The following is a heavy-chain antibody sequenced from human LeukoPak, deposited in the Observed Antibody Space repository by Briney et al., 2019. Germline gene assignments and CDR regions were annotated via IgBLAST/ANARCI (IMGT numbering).Heavy chain of an antibody. CDR1: GGSFSDYY. V-gene: IGHV4-34*01. D-gene: IGHD5-24*01. Sequence: SETPSLTCAVYGGSFSDYYWSWIRQPPGKGLEWIGEINHSGSTNYNPSLKSRITISVDTSRNQISLKLSSVTAADTAVYYCASVAMSTTNFNCWGQGTLVTVSS. CDR2: INHSGST. J-gene: IGHJ4*02. CDR3: ASVAMSTTNFNC.